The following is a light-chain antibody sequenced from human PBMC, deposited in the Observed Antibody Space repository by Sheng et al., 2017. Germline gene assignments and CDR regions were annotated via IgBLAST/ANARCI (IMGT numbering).Light chain of an antibody. V-gene: IGKV3-15*01. CDR1: QSVGHS. Sequence: EIVMTQSPATLSVSPGERATLSCRASQSVGHSLAWYQQRPGQAPRLLVYDASTRATGIPARFSGSGSGTEFTLTISSLEPGDFAVYYCQQRYNWPLTFGGGTKVEIK. CDR3: QQRYNWPLT. CDR2: DAS. J-gene: IGKJ4*01.